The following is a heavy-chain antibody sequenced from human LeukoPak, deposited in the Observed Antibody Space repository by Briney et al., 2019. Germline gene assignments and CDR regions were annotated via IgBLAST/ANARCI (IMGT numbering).Heavy chain of an antibody. J-gene: IGHJ4*02. Sequence: GGSLRLSCAASGFTFSIYGMHWVRQAPGKGLEWVAVISYDGSNKYYADSVKGRFTISRDNSKNTLYLQMNSLRAEDTAVYYCAKDLGVGATARYFDYWGQGTLVTVSS. D-gene: IGHD1-26*01. CDR2: ISYDGSNK. CDR3: AKDLGVGATARYFDY. V-gene: IGHV3-30*18. CDR1: GFTFSIYG.